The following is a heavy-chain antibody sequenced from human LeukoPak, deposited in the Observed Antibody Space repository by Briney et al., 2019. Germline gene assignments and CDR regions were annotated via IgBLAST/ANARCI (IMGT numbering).Heavy chain of an antibody. Sequence: SETLSLTCTVSGGSISSYYWSWIRQPPGKGLEWIGEINHSGSTNYNPSLKSRVTISVDTSKNQFSLKLSSVTAADTAVYYCASRDSSGYYTPWYDPWGQGTLVTVSS. CDR3: ASRDSSGYYTPWYDP. CDR1: GGSISSYY. V-gene: IGHV4-34*01. J-gene: IGHJ5*02. D-gene: IGHD3-22*01. CDR2: INHSGST.